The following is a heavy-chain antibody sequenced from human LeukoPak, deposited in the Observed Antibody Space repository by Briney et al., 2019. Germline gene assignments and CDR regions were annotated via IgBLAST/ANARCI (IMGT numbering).Heavy chain of an antibody. CDR3: ARGGGPFDP. Sequence: SETLSLTCTVSGGSISSYYWSWIRQPPGKGLEWIAYIYYSGSTKYNPSLKSRVTISIDTSKNQLSLKLRSVTAADTAVYYCARGGGPFDPWGQGTLVTVSS. CDR1: GGSISSYY. CDR2: IYYSGST. V-gene: IGHV4-59*01. J-gene: IGHJ5*02. D-gene: IGHD3-16*01.